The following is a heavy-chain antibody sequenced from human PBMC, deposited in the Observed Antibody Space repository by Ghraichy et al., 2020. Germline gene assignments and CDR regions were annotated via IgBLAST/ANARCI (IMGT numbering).Heavy chain of an antibody. J-gene: IGHJ3*02. CDR1: GFTFGDYA. D-gene: IGHD3-3*01. Sequence: GGSLRLSCTASGFTFGDYAMSWFRQAPGKGLEWVGFIRSKAYGGTTEYAASVKGRFTISRDDSKSIAYLQMNSLKTEDTAVYYCTRVTIFGVVIIGHDAFDIWGQGTMVTVSS. CDR3: TRVTIFGVVIIGHDAFDI. CDR2: IRSKAYGGTT. V-gene: IGHV3-49*03.